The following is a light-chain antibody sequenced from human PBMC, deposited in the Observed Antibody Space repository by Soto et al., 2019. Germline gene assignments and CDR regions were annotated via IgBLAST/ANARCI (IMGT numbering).Light chain of an antibody. CDR1: SSNIGSLS. V-gene: IGLV1-44*01. CDR2: SDY. J-gene: IGLJ1*01. Sequence: QSVLTQPPSASGTPGQRVTISCSGSSSNIGSLSVDWYQHLPGTAPKLLLYSDYQRPSGVPDRFSGSKSGTSASLAISGLQSEDDADYYCAAWNGTLNGLYVFGTGTKVTVL. CDR3: AAWNGTLNGLYV.